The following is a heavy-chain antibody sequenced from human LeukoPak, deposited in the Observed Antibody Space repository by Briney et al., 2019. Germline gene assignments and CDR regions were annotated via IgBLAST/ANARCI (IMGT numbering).Heavy chain of an antibody. D-gene: IGHD3-22*01. J-gene: IGHJ4*02. CDR3: AKDTYYDSSGWVDY. CDR2: ISGSGGST. V-gene: IGHV3-23*01. CDR1: GFTFSSYG. Sequence: GGSLRLSCTASGFTFSSYGMNWVRQAPGKGLEWVSAISGSGGSTYYADSVKGRFTISRDISKNTLYLQVNSLRAEDTAVYYCAKDTYYDSSGWVDYWGQGTLVTVSS.